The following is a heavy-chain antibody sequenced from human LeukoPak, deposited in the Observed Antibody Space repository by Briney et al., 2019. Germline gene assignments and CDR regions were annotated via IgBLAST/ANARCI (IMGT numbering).Heavy chain of an antibody. V-gene: IGHV4-59*08. J-gene: IGHJ3*02. CDR3: ARHGRLGGFDI. CDR1: GGSISSYY. D-gene: IGHD5-12*01. CDR2: IYYSGST. Sequence: SETLSLTCTVSGGSISSYYWSWIRQPPGKGLEWIGYIYYSGSTNYNPSLKSRVTISVDTSKNQFSLKLSSVTAADTAVYYCARHGRLGGFDIWGQGTMVTVSS.